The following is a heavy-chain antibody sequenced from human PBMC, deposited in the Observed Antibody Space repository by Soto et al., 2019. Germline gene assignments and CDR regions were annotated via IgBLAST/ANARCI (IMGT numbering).Heavy chain of an antibody. J-gene: IGHJ4*02. CDR3: SRGAEGGGLRTFDY. Sequence: QVQLVQSGAEVKKPGSSVKVSCKASGGTFSSYTISWVRQAPGQGLEWMGRIIPILGIANYAQKFQGRVTITADKSTSTAYMELSSLRSEDTAVYYCSRGAEGGGLRTFDYWGQGTLVTVSS. D-gene: IGHD5-12*01. CDR2: IIPILGIA. CDR1: GGTFSSYT. V-gene: IGHV1-69*02.